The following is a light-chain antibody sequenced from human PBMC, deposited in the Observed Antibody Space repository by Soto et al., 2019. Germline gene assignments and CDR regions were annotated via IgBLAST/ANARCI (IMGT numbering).Light chain of an antibody. CDR1: NTDVGAYDY. Sequence: QSALTQPPSASGSPGQSVTISCTGTNTDVGAYDYGSWYKHHPGKAPKLIIYEVTKRPSGVPDRFSGSKSGNTASLTVSGLQAEDDAYYFCTSYAGTNNFDVVFGGGTKRTVL. J-gene: IGLJ2*01. CDR3: TSYAGTNNFDVV. CDR2: EVT. V-gene: IGLV2-8*01.